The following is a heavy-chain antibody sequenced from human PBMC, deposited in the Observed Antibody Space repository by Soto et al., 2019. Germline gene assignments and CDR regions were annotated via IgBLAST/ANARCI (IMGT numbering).Heavy chain of an antibody. Sequence: GASVKVSCKASGYTFTSYYMHWVRQAPGQGLEWMGIINPSGGSTSYAQKFQGRVTMTRDTSTSTVYMELSSLRSEDTAVYYCARTYCSSTSCYFVGFDYWGQGTLVTV. J-gene: IGHJ4*02. CDR1: GYTFTSYY. D-gene: IGHD2-2*01. V-gene: IGHV1-46*01. CDR2: INPSGGST. CDR3: ARTYCSSTSCYFVGFDY.